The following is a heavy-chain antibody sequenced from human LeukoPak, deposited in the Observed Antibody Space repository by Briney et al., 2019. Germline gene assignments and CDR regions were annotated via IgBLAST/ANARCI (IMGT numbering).Heavy chain of an antibody. D-gene: IGHD4-17*01. V-gene: IGHV3-11*01. CDR1: GFTFGDYY. J-gene: IGHJ5*02. CDR2: INFRSSKI. Sequence: GGSLRLSCAASGFTFGDYYMTWIRQTPGKGLEWVSYINFRSSKIYYADSVMGRFTISRDNAKNSLYLQMNSLRAEDTAVYFCSKKGQNDDYGKPAWGQGTLVTVSS. CDR3: SKKGQNDDYGKPA.